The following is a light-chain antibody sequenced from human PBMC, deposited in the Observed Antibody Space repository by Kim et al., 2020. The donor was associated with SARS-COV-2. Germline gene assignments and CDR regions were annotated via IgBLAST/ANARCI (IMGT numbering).Light chain of an antibody. CDR2: FAS. CDR1: QNIGTS. CDR3: HQARIMPWT. Sequence: VLTQSPDFQSVTPKEKVTITCRASQNIGTSLHWYQRKPGQSPKVLITFASQSISGVPSRFSGSGSGTDFTLTISGLEAEDAATYYCHQARIMPWTFGQGTKVDIK. J-gene: IGKJ1*01. V-gene: IGKV6-21*02.